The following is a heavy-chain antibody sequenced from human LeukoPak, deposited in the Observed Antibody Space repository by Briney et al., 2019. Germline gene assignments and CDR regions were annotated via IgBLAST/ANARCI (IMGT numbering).Heavy chain of an antibody. J-gene: IGHJ6*02. CDR1: GGSISSYY. CDR3: ARVAARIAVAGTAPRDYYGMDV. V-gene: IGHV4-59*01. Sequence: PSETLSLTCTVSGGSISSYYWSWIRQPPGKGLEWIGYIYYSGSTNYNPSLRSRVTISVDTSKNQFSLKLSSVTAADTAVYYCARVAARIAVAGTAPRDYYGMDVWGQGTTVTVSS. CDR2: IYYSGST. D-gene: IGHD6-19*01.